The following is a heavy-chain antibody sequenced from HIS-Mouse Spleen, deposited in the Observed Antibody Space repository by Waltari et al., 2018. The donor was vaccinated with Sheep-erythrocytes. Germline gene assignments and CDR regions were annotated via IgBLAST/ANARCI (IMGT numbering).Heavy chain of an antibody. J-gene: IGHJ3*02. CDR1: GYTFTGYY. D-gene: IGHD5-18*01. CDR2: INPNRGGT. V-gene: IGHV1-2*02. CDR3: ARDTATVKDAFDI. Sequence: QVQLVQSGAEVKKPGASVKVSCKASGYTFTGYYMHWVRQAPGQGLEWMGRINPNRGGTNYAQKFQGRVTMTRDTSISTAYMELSRLRSDDTAVYYCARDTATVKDAFDIWGQGTMVTVSS.